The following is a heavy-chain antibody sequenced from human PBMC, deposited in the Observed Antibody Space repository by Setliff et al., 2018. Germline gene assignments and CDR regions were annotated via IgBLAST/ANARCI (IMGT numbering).Heavy chain of an antibody. CDR3: ARSVVVIAYDAFDI. D-gene: IGHD2-21*01. Sequence: SETLSLTCTVSGGPISSSSYYWGWIRQPPGKGLEWIGSIYYSGSTYYNPSLKSRVTISVDTSKNQFSLKLSSVTAADTAVYYCARSVVVIAYDAFDIWGQGTMVTVSS. CDR2: IYYSGST. V-gene: IGHV4-39*01. CDR1: GGPISSSSYY. J-gene: IGHJ3*02.